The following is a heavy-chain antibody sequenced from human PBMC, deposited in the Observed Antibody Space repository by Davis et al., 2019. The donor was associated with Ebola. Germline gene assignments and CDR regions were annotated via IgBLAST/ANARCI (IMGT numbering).Heavy chain of an antibody. V-gene: IGHV1-18*01. Sequence: NVQGRVTMTTDTSTSTAYLELRSLRSDDTAVYYCARERWIQLWFNDYWGQGTLVTVSS. CDR3: ARERWIQLWFNDY. J-gene: IGHJ4*02. D-gene: IGHD5-18*01.